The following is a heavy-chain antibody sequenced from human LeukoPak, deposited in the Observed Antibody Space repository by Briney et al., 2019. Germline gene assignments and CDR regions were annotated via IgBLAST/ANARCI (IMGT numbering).Heavy chain of an antibody. CDR2: IIPIFGTA. CDR3: ASGIGYCSSTSCYNTFDY. Sequence: SVKVSCKASGGTFSSYAISWVRQAPGQGLEWMGGIIPIFGTANYAQKFQGRVTITADESTSTAYMELSSLRSEDTAVYYCASGIGYCSSTSCYNTFDYWGQGTLVTVSS. CDR1: GGTFSSYA. D-gene: IGHD2-2*02. V-gene: IGHV1-69*01. J-gene: IGHJ4*02.